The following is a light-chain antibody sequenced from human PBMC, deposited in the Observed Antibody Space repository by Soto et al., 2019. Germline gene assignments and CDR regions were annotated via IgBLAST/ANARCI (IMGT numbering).Light chain of an antibody. J-gene: IGKJ2*02. Sequence: EFVLTQYPATLSLSPGERATLSCRASQSLSTDDFAWYQQKPGQPPRLLIYSTSRRISGVPDRFSASGSGTDFTLTISRLEPEDFAVYYCQKYDNLPCTFGQGTKLEIK. CDR1: QSLSTDD. V-gene: IGKV3-20*01. CDR2: STS. CDR3: QKYDNLPCT.